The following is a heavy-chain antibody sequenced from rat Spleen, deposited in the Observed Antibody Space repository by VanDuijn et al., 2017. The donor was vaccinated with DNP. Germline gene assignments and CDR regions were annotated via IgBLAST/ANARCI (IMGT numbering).Heavy chain of an antibody. CDR1: GFTFSDYY. CDR3: ARWSMAFAY. CDR2: ISYAGGST. D-gene: IGHD4-2*01. V-gene: IGHV5-7*01. J-gene: IGHJ3*01. Sequence: EVQLVESGGGLVQPGRSLKLSCAASGFTFSDYYMAWVRQAPTKGLELVAYISYAGGSTYHGDSVKGRFTISRDSAKSTLYLQMDSLRSEDTATYYCARWSMAFAYWGQGTLVTVSS.